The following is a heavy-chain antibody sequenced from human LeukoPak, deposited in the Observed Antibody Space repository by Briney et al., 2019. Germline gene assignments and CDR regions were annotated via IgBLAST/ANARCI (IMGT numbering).Heavy chain of an antibody. Sequence: SETLSLTCTVSGGSISSSSYYWGWIRQPPGKGLEWIGSIYYSGSTYYNPSLKSRVTISVDTSKNQFSLKLSSVTAADTAVYYCATLNSGYDSFDYWGQGTRVTVSS. D-gene: IGHD5-12*01. CDR3: ATLNSGYDSFDY. V-gene: IGHV4-39*01. CDR1: GGSISSSSYY. CDR2: IYYSGST. J-gene: IGHJ4*02.